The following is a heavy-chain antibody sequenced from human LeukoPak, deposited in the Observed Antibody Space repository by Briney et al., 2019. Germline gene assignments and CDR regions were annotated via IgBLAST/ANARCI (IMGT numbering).Heavy chain of an antibody. CDR3: ARVDYSSSFVRFDP. CDR2: IGNKANSYTT. J-gene: IGHJ5*02. Sequence: GGSLRLSCAAFSDQYMDWVRQAPGKGLEWVGRIGNKANSYTTEYAASVKGRLTISRDNAKNTLFLQMNSLRAEDTAVYYCARVDYSSSFVRFDPWGQGTLVTVSS. CDR1: SDQY. D-gene: IGHD6-13*01. V-gene: IGHV3-72*01.